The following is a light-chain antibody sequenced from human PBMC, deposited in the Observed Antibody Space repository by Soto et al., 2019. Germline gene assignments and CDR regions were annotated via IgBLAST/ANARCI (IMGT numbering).Light chain of an antibody. CDR2: LAS. CDR3: QQSYSAPYT. Sequence: DIQMTQSPSSLSASVGDRVTITCRASQSISSFLNWYQQKPGTAPKLLIYLASTFPSGVPSRFSGSGSGTDFTLTVSSLQPEDSATYYCQQSYSAPYTFGQGTKLEIK. V-gene: IGKV1-39*01. CDR1: QSISSF. J-gene: IGKJ2*01.